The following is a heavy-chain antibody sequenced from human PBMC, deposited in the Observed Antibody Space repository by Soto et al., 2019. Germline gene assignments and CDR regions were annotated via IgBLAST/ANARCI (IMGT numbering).Heavy chain of an antibody. Sequence: PSETLSLTCTVSGGSISSGDYYWSWIRQPPGKGLEWIGYIYYSGSTNYNPSLKSRVTISVDTSKNQFPLKLSSVTAADTAVYYCARGLGSSSWYNWFDPWGQGTLVTVSS. V-gene: IGHV4-30-4*01. J-gene: IGHJ5*02. CDR2: IYYSGST. D-gene: IGHD6-13*01. CDR3: ARGLGSSSWYNWFDP. CDR1: GGSISSGDYY.